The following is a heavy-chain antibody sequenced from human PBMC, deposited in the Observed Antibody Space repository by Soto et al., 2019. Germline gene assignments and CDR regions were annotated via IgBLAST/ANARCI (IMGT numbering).Heavy chain of an antibody. Sequence: GGSLRLSCAASGFTVSSNYMSWVRQAPGKGLEWVSVIYSGGSTYYADSVKGRFTISRDNSKNTLYLQMNSLRAEDTAVYYCARERVATFLNNDFLYYGMDVWGPGTTVTVFS. CDR3: ARERVATFLNNDFLYYGMDV. J-gene: IGHJ6*02. CDR2: IYSGGST. V-gene: IGHV3-66*01. CDR1: GFTVSSNY. D-gene: IGHD1-1*01.